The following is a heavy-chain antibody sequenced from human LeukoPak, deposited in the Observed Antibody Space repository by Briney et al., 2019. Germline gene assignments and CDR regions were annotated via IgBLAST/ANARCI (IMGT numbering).Heavy chain of an antibody. D-gene: IGHD5-12*01. Sequence: PSETLSLTCTVSGGSISSYYWSWVRQAPGKGLEWVSGINWNGGSTGYADSVKGRFTISRDNAKNSLYLQMNSLRAEDTALYHCARDGLDAFDIWGQGTMVTVSS. CDR2: INWNGGST. V-gene: IGHV3-20*01. CDR1: GGSISSYY. CDR3: ARDGLDAFDI. J-gene: IGHJ3*02.